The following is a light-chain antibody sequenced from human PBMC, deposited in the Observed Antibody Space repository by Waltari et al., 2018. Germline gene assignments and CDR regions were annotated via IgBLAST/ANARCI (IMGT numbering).Light chain of an antibody. V-gene: IGKV1-33*01. CDR3: HQYDGIPRT. Sequence: DIQMTQSPSSLSASVGDRVTITCQASQDISKYLNWYQQKPGKVPKLLIYYTFNLENGVPERFSGSGAGTVVTITISSLQPEGFAIYYCHQYDGIPRTFGQGTKVEMK. J-gene: IGKJ1*01. CDR1: QDISKY. CDR2: YTF.